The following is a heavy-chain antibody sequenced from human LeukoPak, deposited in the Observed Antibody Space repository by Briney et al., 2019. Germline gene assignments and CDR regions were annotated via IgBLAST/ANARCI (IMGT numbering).Heavy chain of an antibody. D-gene: IGHD6-13*01. CDR3: AKEGLGDSSSWYPYYFDY. Sequence: GGSLRLSCAASGFTFSSYGMHWVRQAPGKGLEWVAVISYDGSNKYYADSVKGRFTISRDNSKNTLYLQMNSLRAEDTAVYYCAKEGLGDSSSWYPYYFDYWGQGTLVTVSS. V-gene: IGHV3-30*18. CDR1: GFTFSSYG. CDR2: ISYDGSNK. J-gene: IGHJ4*02.